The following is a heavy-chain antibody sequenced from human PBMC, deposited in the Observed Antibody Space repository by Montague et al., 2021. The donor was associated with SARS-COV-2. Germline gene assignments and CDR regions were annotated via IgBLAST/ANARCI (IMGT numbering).Heavy chain of an antibody. Sequence: ETLSLTCTVSGGSISSYYWTWIRQPPGKGLESIGYIYHNGSTKYNPSLKSRVTISVDTSKNQCSLKLSSVSVADTAVYYCARGGGNSADYYNYTMDVWGQGTTVTVFS. J-gene: IGHJ6*02. D-gene: IGHD4-23*01. CDR1: GGSISSYY. CDR2: IYHNGST. CDR3: ARGGGNSADYYNYTMDV. V-gene: IGHV4-59*01.